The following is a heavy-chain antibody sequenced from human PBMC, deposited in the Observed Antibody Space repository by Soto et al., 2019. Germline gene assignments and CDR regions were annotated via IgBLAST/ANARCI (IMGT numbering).Heavy chain of an antibody. V-gene: IGHV3-9*01. Sequence: EVQLVESGGGLVQPGRSLRLSCAASEFTFDDYAMHWVRQAPGKGLEWVSGISWNSGSIGYADSVKGRFTISRDNAKNSLYMQMNSLRAEDTALYYCAKAMEISDIVATTFDYWGQGTLVTVSS. J-gene: IGHJ4*02. CDR3: AKAMEISDIVATTFDY. CDR2: ISWNSGSI. CDR1: EFTFDDYA. D-gene: IGHD5-12*01.